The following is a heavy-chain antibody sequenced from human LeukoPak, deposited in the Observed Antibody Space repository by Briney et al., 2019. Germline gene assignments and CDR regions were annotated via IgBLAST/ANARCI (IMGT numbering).Heavy chain of an antibody. CDR3: AKVRAPYDSSGYSFDY. J-gene: IGHJ4*02. Sequence: GGSLRLSCAASGFTFDDYAMHWVRQAPGKGLEWVSGISWNSGSIGYADSVKGRFTISRDNAKNSLYLQMNSLRAEDTALYYCAKVRAPYDSSGYSFDYWGQGTLVTVSS. D-gene: IGHD3-22*01. V-gene: IGHV3-9*01. CDR1: GFTFDDYA. CDR2: ISWNSGSI.